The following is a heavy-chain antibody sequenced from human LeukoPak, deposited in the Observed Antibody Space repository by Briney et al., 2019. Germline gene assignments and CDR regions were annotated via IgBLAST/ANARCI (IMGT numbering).Heavy chain of an antibody. Sequence: GRSLRLSCAASGFTFSSYAMHWVRQAPGKGLEWVAVISYDGSNKYYADSAKGRFTISRDNSKNTLYLQMNSLRAEDTAVYYCATLYSRDYWGQGTLVTVSS. CDR3: ATLYSRDY. V-gene: IGHV3-30-3*01. CDR1: GFTFSSYA. CDR2: ISYDGSNK. D-gene: IGHD6-13*01. J-gene: IGHJ4*02.